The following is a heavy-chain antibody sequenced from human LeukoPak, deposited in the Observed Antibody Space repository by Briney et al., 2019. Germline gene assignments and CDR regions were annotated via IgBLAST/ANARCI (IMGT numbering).Heavy chain of an antibody. D-gene: IGHD3-10*01. Sequence: SETLSLTCTVSGGSISSGGYYWSWIRQHPGKGLEWIGYIYYSGSTYYNPSLKSRVTISVDTSKNQFSLKLSSVTAADTAVYYCARDGGGTMVRGVTSWFDPWGQGTLVTVSS. J-gene: IGHJ5*02. CDR2: IYYSGST. CDR3: ARDGGGTMVRGVTSWFDP. CDR1: GGSISSGGYY. V-gene: IGHV4-31*03.